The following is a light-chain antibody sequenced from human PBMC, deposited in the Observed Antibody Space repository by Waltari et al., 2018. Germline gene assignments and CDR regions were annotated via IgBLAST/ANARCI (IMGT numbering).Light chain of an antibody. CDR2: SAS. Sequence: IQMPQFPSSVSASVGDRSTFACRPSQSITTWLAWYQQKPGKAPKLLIYSASSLQSGAPSRFSGSGSGTDFTLTISSLQPEDSAIYFCQQAGSLPGFGPGTKLDIK. CDR3: QQAGSLPG. V-gene: IGKV1-12*01. J-gene: IGKJ3*01. CDR1: QSITTW.